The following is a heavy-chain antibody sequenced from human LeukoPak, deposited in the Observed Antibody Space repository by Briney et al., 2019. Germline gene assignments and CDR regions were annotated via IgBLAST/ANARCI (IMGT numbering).Heavy chain of an antibody. CDR2: LIGSGGGT. V-gene: IGHV3-23*01. J-gene: IGHJ6*02. Sequence: PGGSLRLSCAASGFTFSSYTQNWVRQAPGKGLEWVSALIGSGGGTYYADSVKGRFTISRDNSKNTLYLQMNSLRVDDTAVYYCAKGGWRTGDGMNVWGQGATVTVSS. CDR3: AKGGWRTGDGMNV. D-gene: IGHD6-19*01. CDR1: GFTFSSYT.